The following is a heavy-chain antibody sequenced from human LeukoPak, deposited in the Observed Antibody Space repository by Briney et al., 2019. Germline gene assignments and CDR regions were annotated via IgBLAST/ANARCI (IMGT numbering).Heavy chain of an antibody. CDR1: GGSFSGYY. D-gene: IGHD3-10*01. J-gene: IGHJ5*02. CDR3: ARDRLIRAYNWFDP. CDR2: INHSGST. V-gene: IGHV4-34*01. Sequence: PSETLSLTXAVYGGSFSGYYWSWIRQPPGKGLEWIGEINHSGSTNYNPSLKSRVTISVDTSKNQFSLKLSSVTAADTAVYYCARDRLIRAYNWFDPWGQGTLVTVSS.